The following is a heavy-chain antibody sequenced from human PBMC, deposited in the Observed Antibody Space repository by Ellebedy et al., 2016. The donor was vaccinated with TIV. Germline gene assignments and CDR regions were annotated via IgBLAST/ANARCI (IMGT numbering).Heavy chain of an antibody. CDR1: GYTFATYY. V-gene: IGHV1-2*02. D-gene: IGHD3-10*01. CDR3: ARDMGYGMDV. Sequence: ASVKVSCKASGYTFATYYMHWVRQVPGQGLEWMGWINPNSGGTNYAQKFQGRVTMTWDTAISTAYMELSRLRSDDTAVYFCARDMGYGMDVWGQGTTVTVSS. J-gene: IGHJ6*02. CDR2: INPNSGGT.